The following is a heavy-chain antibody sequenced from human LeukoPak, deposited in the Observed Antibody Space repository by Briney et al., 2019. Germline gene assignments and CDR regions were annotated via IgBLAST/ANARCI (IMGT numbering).Heavy chain of an antibody. CDR2: IYTSGST. J-gene: IGHJ4*02. Sequence: SETLSLTCTVSGGSISSYYWSWIRQPAGKGLEWIGRIYTSGSTNYNPSLKSRFTMSVDTFKNQFSLKLSSVTAADTAVYYCARGYGDYLLFDYWGQGTLVTVSS. CDR1: GGSISSYY. V-gene: IGHV4-4*07. CDR3: ARGYGDYLLFDY. D-gene: IGHD4-17*01.